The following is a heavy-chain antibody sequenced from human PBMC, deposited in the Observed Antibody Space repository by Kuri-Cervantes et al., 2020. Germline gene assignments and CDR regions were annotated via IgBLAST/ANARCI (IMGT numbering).Heavy chain of an antibody. Sequence: ETLSLTCAASGFTFSSYSMNWVRQAPGKGLEWVSYISSSSTIYYADSVKGRFTISRDNAKNSLYLQMNSLRAEDTALYYCAKDRTQQRTYYYDSSGYPYDAFDIWGQGTMVTVSS. CDR2: ISSSSTI. CDR1: GFTFSSYS. V-gene: IGHV3-48*01. D-gene: IGHD3-22*01. CDR3: AKDRTQQRTYYYDSSGYPYDAFDI. J-gene: IGHJ3*02.